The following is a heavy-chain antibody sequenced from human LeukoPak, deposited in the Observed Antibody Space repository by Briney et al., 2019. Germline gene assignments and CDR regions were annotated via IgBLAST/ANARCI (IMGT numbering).Heavy chain of an antibody. V-gene: IGHV3-7*01. CDR1: GFTFSTYW. Sequence: PGGSLRLSCAASGFTFSTYWMSWVRQAPGKGLEWVANINQDGSERFYVDSVKGRFTISRDNAKNLLYLQMNSLRAEDTAVYYCAIRSRYDLDYWGQETLVSVPS. CDR3: AIRSRYDLDY. J-gene: IGHJ4*02. D-gene: IGHD5-12*01. CDR2: INQDGSER.